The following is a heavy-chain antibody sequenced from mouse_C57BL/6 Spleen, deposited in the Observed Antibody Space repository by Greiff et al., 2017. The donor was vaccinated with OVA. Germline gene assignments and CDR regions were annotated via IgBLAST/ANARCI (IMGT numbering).Heavy chain of an antibody. CDR3: ARKIYYDYDEAMDY. D-gene: IGHD2-4*01. CDR2: IWTGGGT. J-gene: IGHJ4*01. Sequence: VKVVESGPGLVAPSQSLSITCTVSGFSLTSYAISWVRQPPGKGLEWLGVIWTGGGTNYNSALKSRLSISKDNSKSQVFLKMNSLQTDDTARYYCARKIYYDYDEAMDYWGQGTSVTVSS. CDR1: GFSLTSYA. V-gene: IGHV2-9-1*01.